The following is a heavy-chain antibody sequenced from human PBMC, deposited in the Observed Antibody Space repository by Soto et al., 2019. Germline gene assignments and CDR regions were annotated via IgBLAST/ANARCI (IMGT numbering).Heavy chain of an antibody. J-gene: IGHJ4*02. V-gene: IGHV4-59*01. CDR3: ARDAYSSSWYDY. D-gene: IGHD6-13*01. Sequence: PSETLSLTCTVSGGSISSYYWSWIRQPPGKGLEWIGYIYYSGSTNYNPSLKSRVTISVDTSKNQFSLKLSSVTAADTAVYYCARDAYSSSWYDYWGQGTQVTVSS. CDR2: IYYSGST. CDR1: GGSISSYY.